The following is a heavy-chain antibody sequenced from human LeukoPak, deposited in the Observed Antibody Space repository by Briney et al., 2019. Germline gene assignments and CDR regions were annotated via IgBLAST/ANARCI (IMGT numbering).Heavy chain of an antibody. V-gene: IGHV3-30*18. CDR3: AKDLGGSGLRYYFDY. CDR2: ISYDGSNK. Sequence: GGSLRLSCAASGFTFSSYGMHWVRQAPGKGLEWVAVISYDGSNKYYADSVKGRFTISRDNSKNTLYLQMNSLRAEDTAVYYCAKDLGGSGLRYYFDYWGQGTLVTVSP. J-gene: IGHJ4*02. D-gene: IGHD2-15*01. CDR1: GFTFSSYG.